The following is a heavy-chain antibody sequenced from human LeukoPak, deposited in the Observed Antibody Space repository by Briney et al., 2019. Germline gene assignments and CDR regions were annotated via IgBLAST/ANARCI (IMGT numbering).Heavy chain of an antibody. CDR3: ARDPTTVVSVPYYFDD. CDR2: INHSGSA. D-gene: IGHD4-11*01. CDR1: GRSIIGYH. V-gene: IGHV4-34*01. Sequence: SETLSLTCGLFGRSIIGYHWNWIRQSPGKGQEWIGEINHSGSANYNPSFKSRVTISLDTSKNQFSLELRSVTAADTAVYYCARDPTTVVSVPYYFDDWGQGTLVTVYS. J-gene: IGHJ4*02.